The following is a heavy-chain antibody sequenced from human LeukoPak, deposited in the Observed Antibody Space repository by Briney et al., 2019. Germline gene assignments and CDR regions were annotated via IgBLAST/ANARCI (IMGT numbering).Heavy chain of an antibody. Sequence: GGSLRLSCAASGFTFSSYSMNWVRQAPGKGLEWVSYISSSSSTIYYADSVKGRFTISRDNAKNSLYLQMNSLRAEDTALYYCARVGSSSWYDPFDYWGQGTLVTVSS. D-gene: IGHD6-13*01. CDR1: GFTFSSYS. J-gene: IGHJ4*02. CDR2: ISSSSSTI. CDR3: ARVGSSSWYDPFDY. V-gene: IGHV3-48*01.